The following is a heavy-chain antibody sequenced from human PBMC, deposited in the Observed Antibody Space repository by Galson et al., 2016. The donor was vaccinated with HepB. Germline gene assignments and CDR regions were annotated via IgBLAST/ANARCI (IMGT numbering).Heavy chain of an antibody. CDR2: ITWSGTIV. CDR3: TRRWVRSDDY. D-gene: IGHD4-23*01. V-gene: IGHV3-48*03. Sequence: SLRLSCAASGFTFSTHEMNWVRQAPGKGLEWVSFITWSGTIVHYADSVKGRFTISRDNDQNLLYLQMNSLRVDDTAVYYCTRRWVRSDDYRGQGTLVTVSS. J-gene: IGHJ4*02. CDR1: GFTFSTHE.